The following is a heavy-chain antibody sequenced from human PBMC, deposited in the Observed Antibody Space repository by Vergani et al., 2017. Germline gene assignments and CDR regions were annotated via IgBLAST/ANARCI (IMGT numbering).Heavy chain of an antibody. CDR3: ARDMIGYCSGGSGYYPPADY. J-gene: IGHJ4*02. Sequence: EVQLVESGGGLVKPGGSLRLSCAASGFTFSSYSMNWVRQAPGKGLEWVSSISSSSSYISYAASVKGRFTISRDNAKNLLYLQMNSRRAEDTAVYYCARDMIGYCSGGSGYYPPADYWGQGTLVTVSS. V-gene: IGHV3-21*01. CDR2: ISSSSSYI. D-gene: IGHD2-15*01. CDR1: GFTFSSYS.